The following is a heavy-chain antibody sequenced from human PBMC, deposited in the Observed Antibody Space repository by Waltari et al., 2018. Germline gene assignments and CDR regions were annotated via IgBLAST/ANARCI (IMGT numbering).Heavy chain of an antibody. CDR2: VHFSGTT. V-gene: IGHV4-39*01. Sequence: QLQLQESGPGLVKPSETLSLSCTVSGDSTNSAYNHRGWPRPPPGEGLAWIGTVHFSGTTYDNPSLKSRVTISVDTSKNQFSLKLTSVTAADTAVYYCARLDYSALRRGCDPWGQGTLVTVSS. CDR1: GDSTNSAYNH. CDR3: ARLDYSALRRGCDP. J-gene: IGHJ5*02. D-gene: IGHD4-4*01.